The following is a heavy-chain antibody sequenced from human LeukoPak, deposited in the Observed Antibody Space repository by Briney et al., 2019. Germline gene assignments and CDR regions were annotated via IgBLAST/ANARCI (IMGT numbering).Heavy chain of an antibody. J-gene: IGHJ4*02. CDR2: ISGSGDNT. CDR3: ASPLGDSVFY. V-gene: IGHV3-23*01. Sequence: GGSLRLSCAASGFTFSSYAMSWVRQVPGKGLEWVSVISGSGDNTYYADSVKGRFTSSRDNAKNSLYLQMNSLRVEDTAVYYCASPLGDSVFYWGQGTLVTVSS. CDR1: GFTFSSYA. D-gene: IGHD4-17*01.